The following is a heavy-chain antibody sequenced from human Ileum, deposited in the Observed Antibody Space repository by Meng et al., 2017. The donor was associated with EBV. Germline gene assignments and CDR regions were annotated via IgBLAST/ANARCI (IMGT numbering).Heavy chain of an antibody. J-gene: IGHJ4*02. CDR1: GGSSSRSDW. D-gene: IGHD3-22*01. CDR2: TSHSGST. V-gene: IGHV4-4*02. Sequence: VQLQESGPGLVAPSEILSHTCADSGGSSSRSDWWSWARQPPGKGLEWIGDTSHSGSTNYSPSIKSRVTISLAKSKNQLSLKLNSVAAADSALYYCASSDYYRSDYWGQGTLVTVSS. CDR3: ASSDYYRSDY.